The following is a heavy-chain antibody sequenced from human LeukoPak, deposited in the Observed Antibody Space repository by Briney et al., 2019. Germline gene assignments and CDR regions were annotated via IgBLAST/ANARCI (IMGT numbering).Heavy chain of an antibody. CDR3: AKQLGYCSDGSCYFPY. CDR1: GFTFSSSA. J-gene: IGHJ4*02. V-gene: IGHV3-23*01. Sequence: GSLRLSCAASGFTFSSSAMSWVRQAPGKGLEWVSAISNNGGYTYYADSVQGRFTISRDNSKSTLCLQMNSLRAEDTAIYYCAKQLGYCSDGSCYFPYWGQGTLVTVSS. D-gene: IGHD2-15*01. CDR2: ISNNGGYT.